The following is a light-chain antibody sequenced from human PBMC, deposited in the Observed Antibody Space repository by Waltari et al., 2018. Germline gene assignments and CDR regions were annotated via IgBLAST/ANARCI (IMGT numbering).Light chain of an antibody. V-gene: IGKV2-28*01. CDR3: MQRLQTPWT. CDR2: LGS. Sequence: DIVMTQSPLSLSVTPGEPASISCRSSQSLLYSNGDYHMDWYLQKPGRSPQLLIYLGSHRASGVPDRFSGSRSGTDFTLRISRVEAEDIGVYYCMQRLQTPWTFGQGTKVEIK. CDR1: QSLLYSNGDYH. J-gene: IGKJ1*01.